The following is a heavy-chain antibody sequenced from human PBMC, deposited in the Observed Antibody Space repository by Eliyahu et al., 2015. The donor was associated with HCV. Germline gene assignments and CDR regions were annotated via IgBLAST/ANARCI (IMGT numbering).Heavy chain of an antibody. CDR3: ASGGGGIAVTGTGGWFDP. Sequence: QVQLQESGPGLXKPSETLSXTCTVSGXSIXTYSGSWXRXPPGRGLEWVGYIHYSGSTNYXPSLKSRVTISVDTSKNQFSLNLTXVTAADTAIYYCASGGGGIAVTGTGGWFDPWGQGTLVTVSS. CDR1: GXSIXTYS. J-gene: IGHJ5*02. V-gene: IGHV4-59*01. D-gene: IGHD6-19*01. CDR2: IHYSGST.